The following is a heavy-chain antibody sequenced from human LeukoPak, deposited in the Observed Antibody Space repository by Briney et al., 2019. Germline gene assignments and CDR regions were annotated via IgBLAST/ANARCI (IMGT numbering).Heavy chain of an antibody. D-gene: IGHD3-22*01. Sequence: SETLSLTCTVSGGSISSYYWSWIRQPAGKGLEWIGRIYTSGSTNYNPSLKSRVTMSVDTSKNQSSLKLSSVTAADTAVYYCARDSPSGYYYVVAFDIWGQGTMVTVSS. J-gene: IGHJ3*02. CDR3: ARDSPSGYYYVVAFDI. V-gene: IGHV4-4*07. CDR1: GGSISSYY. CDR2: IYTSGST.